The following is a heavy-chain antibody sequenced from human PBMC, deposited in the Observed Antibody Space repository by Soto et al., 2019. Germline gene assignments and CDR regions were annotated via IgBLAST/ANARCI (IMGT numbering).Heavy chain of an antibody. V-gene: IGHV1-69*02. Sequence: QVQLVQSGAEVKKPGSSVKVSCKASGGTFSSYTISWVRQAPGQGLEWMGRIIPILGIANYAQKFQGRVTITADKSTSTANMELSSLRSEDTAVYYCARVTTVTSGWFDPWGQGTLVTVSS. CDR2: IIPILGIA. D-gene: IGHD4-17*01. CDR1: GGTFSSYT. CDR3: ARVTTVTSGWFDP. J-gene: IGHJ5*02.